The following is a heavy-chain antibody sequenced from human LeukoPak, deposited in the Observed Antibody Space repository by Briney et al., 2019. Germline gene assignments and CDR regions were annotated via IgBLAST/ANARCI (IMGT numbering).Heavy chain of an antibody. CDR1: GFTFSSYA. Sequence: PGGSLRLSCAASGFTFSSYAMSWVHQAPGKGLEWVSAISGSGGSTYYADSVKGRFTISRDNSKNTLYLQMNSLRAEDTAVYYCAKRGLYYYYYGMDVWGQGTTVTVSS. V-gene: IGHV3-23*01. CDR2: ISGSGGST. D-gene: IGHD3-16*01. CDR3: AKRGLYYYYYGMDV. J-gene: IGHJ6*02.